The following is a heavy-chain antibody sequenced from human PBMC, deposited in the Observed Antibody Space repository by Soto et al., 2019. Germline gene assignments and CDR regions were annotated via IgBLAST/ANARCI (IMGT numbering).Heavy chain of an antibody. CDR3: ARGFAYDFWSGPYYFDY. D-gene: IGHD3-3*01. CDR2: IYYSGST. Sequence: PSETLSLTCTVSGGSISSYYWSWIRQPPGKGLEWIGYIYYSGSTNYNPSLKSRVTISVDTSKNQFSLKLSSVTAADTAVYYCARGFAYDFWSGPYYFDYWGQGTLVTVSS. CDR1: GGSISSYY. V-gene: IGHV4-59*01. J-gene: IGHJ4*02.